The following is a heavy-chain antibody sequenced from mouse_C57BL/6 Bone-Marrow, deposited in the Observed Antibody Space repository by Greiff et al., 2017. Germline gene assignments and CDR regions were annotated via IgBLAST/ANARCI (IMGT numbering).Heavy chain of an antibody. CDR1: GFNIKDDY. Sequence: EVNVVESGAELVRPGASVKLSCTASGFNIKDDYMHWVKQRPEQGLEWIGWIDPENGDTEYASKFQGKATITADTSSNTAYLQLSSLTSEDTAVYYCTTPFTTVVANYAMDYWGQGTSVTVSS. D-gene: IGHD1-1*01. J-gene: IGHJ4*01. CDR2: IDPENGDT. CDR3: TTPFTTVVANYAMDY. V-gene: IGHV14-4*01.